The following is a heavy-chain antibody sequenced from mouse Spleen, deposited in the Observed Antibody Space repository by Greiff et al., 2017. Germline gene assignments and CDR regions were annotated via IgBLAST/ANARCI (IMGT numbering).Heavy chain of an antibody. CDR2: IHPNSGST. CDR1: GYTFTSYW. CDR3: ARGVATMITTGFAY. D-gene: IGHD2-4*01. V-gene: IGHV1-64*01. Sequence: QVQLQQPGAELVKPGASVKLSCKASGYTFTSYWMHWVKQRPGQGLEWIGMIHPNSGSTNYNEKFKSKATLTVDKSSSTAYMQLSSLTSEDSAVYYCARGVATMITTGFAYWGQGTLVTVSA. J-gene: IGHJ3*01.